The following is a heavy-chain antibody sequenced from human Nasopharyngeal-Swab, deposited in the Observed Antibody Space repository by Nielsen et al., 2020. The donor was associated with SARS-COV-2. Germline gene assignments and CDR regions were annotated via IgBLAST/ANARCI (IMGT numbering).Heavy chain of an antibody. D-gene: IGHD4-23*01. V-gene: IGHV3-15*01. Sequence: VRQAPGKGLEWVGRIKSKTDGGTTDYAAPVKGRFTISRDDSKNTLYLQMNSLKTEDTAVYYCTTDDSGGNPPPFDYWGQGTLVTVSS. CDR2: IKSKTDGGTT. J-gene: IGHJ4*02. CDR3: TTDDSGGNPPPFDY.